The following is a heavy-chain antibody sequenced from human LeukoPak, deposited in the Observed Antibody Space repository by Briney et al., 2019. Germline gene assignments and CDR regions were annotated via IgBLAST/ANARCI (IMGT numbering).Heavy chain of an antibody. CDR1: GGSISSSNW. CDR3: ARQKGSSYYGSGSFIR. J-gene: IGHJ4*02. CDR2: IYHSGST. V-gene: IGHV4-4*02. D-gene: IGHD3-10*01. Sequence: PSGTLSLTCAVSGGSISSSNWWSWVRQPPGKGLEWIGEIYHSGSTNYNPSLKSRVTISVDKSKNQFSLKLSSVTAADTAVYYCARQKGSSYYGSGSFIRWGQGTLVTVSS.